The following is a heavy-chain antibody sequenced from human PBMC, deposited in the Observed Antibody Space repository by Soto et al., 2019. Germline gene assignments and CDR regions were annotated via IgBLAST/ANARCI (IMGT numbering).Heavy chain of an antibody. CDR2: ISNSGITI. J-gene: IGHJ4*02. CDR3: ARGQGRFDY. CDR1: GLTFNSYS. V-gene: IGHV3-48*01. Sequence: EVQLVESGGGLVQPGGSLRLSCAASGLTFNSYSMNWVRQAPGNGLEWVSSISNSGITIYYADSVKGRFTISRDNTKKLLYLQMNSVRAEDTAVYYCARGQGRFDYWGQGTLVTVSS.